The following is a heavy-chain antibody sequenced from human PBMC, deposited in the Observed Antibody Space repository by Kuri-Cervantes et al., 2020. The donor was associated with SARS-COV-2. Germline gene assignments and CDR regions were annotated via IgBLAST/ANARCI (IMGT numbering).Heavy chain of an antibody. CDR1: GGSFSGYY. CDR2: IYTSGST. V-gene: IGHV4-59*10. J-gene: IGHJ4*02. CDR3: ARGRFWSGFEFDY. Sequence: GSLRLSCAVYGGSFSGYYWSWIRQPAGKGLEWIGRIYTSGSTNYNPSLKSRVTISVDTSKNQFSLKLSSVTAADTAVYYCARGRFWSGFEFDYWGQGTLVTVSS. D-gene: IGHD3-3*01.